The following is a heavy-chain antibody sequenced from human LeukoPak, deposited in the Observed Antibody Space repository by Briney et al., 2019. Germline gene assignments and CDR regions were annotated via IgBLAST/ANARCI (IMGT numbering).Heavy chain of an antibody. CDR2: IYSGGST. CDR3: ARLDDGGDYFDY. CDR1: GFTVSSIY. V-gene: IGHV3-53*01. Sequence: GGSLRLSCAASGFTVSSIYTSWVRQAPGKGLEWVSLIYSGGSTYYTDSVKGRFTISRDNSKNTLYLQMNSLRAEDTAVYYCARLDDGGDYFDYWGQGTLVTVSS. J-gene: IGHJ4*02. D-gene: IGHD1-1*01.